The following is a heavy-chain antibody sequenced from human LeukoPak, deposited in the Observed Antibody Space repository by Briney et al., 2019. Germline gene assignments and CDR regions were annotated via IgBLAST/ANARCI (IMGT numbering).Heavy chain of an antibody. V-gene: IGHV4-4*07. J-gene: IGHJ4*02. CDR1: GGSISSYY. Sequence: SETLSLTCTVSGGSISSYYWSWIRQPAGKGLEWIGRIYTSGSTNYNPSLKSRVTMSVDTSKNQFSLKLSSVTAADTAVYYCARDGDFWSGYLYYFDYWGQGTLVTVSS. CDR3: ARDGDFWSGYLYYFDY. CDR2: IYTSGST. D-gene: IGHD3-3*01.